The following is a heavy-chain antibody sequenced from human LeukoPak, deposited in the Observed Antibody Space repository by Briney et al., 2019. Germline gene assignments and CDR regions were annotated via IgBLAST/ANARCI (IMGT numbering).Heavy chain of an antibody. CDR3: ARGRWGTSYYGMDV. V-gene: IGHV1-8*01. D-gene: IGHD1-14*01. Sequence: ASVKVSCKASAYTFTNYDINWVRQATGQGLEWMGWMNPNSGNIGYAQKFLGRVTMTRNTSISTAYMELSSLRSEDTAVYYCARGRWGTSYYGMDVWGQGTTVSVSS. CDR1: AYTFTNYD. CDR2: MNPNSGNI. J-gene: IGHJ6*02.